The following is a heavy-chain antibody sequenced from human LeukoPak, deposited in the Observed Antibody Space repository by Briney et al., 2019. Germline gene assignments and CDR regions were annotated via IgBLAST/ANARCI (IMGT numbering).Heavy chain of an antibody. CDR2: INPSGGST. V-gene: IGHV1-46*01. J-gene: IGHJ4*02. Sequence: ASVKVSCKASGYTFTSYYMHWVRQAPGQGLEWMGIINPSGGSTSYAQKFQGRVTMTRDMSTSTVYMELSSLRSEDTAVYYCATDMGARYYDSSGYQLWGQGTLVTVSS. D-gene: IGHD3-22*01. CDR3: ATDMGARYYDSSGYQL. CDR1: GYTFTSYY.